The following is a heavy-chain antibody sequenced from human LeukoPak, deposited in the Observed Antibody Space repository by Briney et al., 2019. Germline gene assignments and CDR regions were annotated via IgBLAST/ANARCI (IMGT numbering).Heavy chain of an antibody. D-gene: IGHD5-12*01. Sequence: GGSLRLSCAASGFTFSSYAMSWVRQAPGKGLEWVSAISGSGGSTYYADSVKGRFTISRDNSKNTLYLQMNSLRAEDTAVYYCAKILGLDSGYEDVDYWGQGTLVTVPS. CDR2: ISGSGGST. CDR3: AKILGLDSGYEDVDY. J-gene: IGHJ4*02. CDR1: GFTFSSYA. V-gene: IGHV3-23*01.